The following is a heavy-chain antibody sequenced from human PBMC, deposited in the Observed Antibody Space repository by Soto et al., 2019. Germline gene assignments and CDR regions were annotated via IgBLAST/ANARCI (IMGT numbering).Heavy chain of an antibody. Sequence: GGSLRLSCAASGFTFSSYGMHWVRQAPGKGLEWVAVISYDGSNKYYADSVKGRFTISRDNSKNTLYLQMNSLRAEDTAVYYCAKVAPAYYYDSSGYYFDYWGQGTLVTVSS. CDR1: GFTFSSYG. CDR3: AKVAPAYYYDSSGYYFDY. D-gene: IGHD3-22*01. V-gene: IGHV3-30*18. CDR2: ISYDGSNK. J-gene: IGHJ4*02.